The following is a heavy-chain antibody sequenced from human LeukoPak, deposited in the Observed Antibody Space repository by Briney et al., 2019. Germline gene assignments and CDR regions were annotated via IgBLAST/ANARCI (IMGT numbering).Heavy chain of an antibody. CDR3: ARDSAPNLLAYFDY. D-gene: IGHD2/OR15-2a*01. J-gene: IGHJ4*02. V-gene: IGHV4-59*12. CDR2: VYYRGIT. Sequence: SETLSLTCTVSGVSMGAYYWRWLRQPPGKGLEGIGYVYYRGITNYNPSLQSRVTISMDTSKNQFSLRLNSVTAADTAVYYCARDSAPNLLAYFDYWGQGILVTVSS. CDR1: GVSMGAYY.